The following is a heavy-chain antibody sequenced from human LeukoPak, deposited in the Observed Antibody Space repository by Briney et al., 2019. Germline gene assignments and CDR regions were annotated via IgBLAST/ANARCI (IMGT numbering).Heavy chain of an antibody. CDR2: IFYSGST. J-gene: IGHJ5*02. D-gene: IGHD6-19*01. V-gene: IGHV4-59*02. CDR3: ARDLSYSSGFPSEGNWFDP. Sequence: SEALSLTCIKPVGSVTVSLWSWIPHPPRKGLEWSGYIFYSGSTNYNPSLKSRVTIPVDTSKNQFSLKLSSVTAADTAVYYCARDLSYSSGFPSEGNWFDPWGQGTLVTVSS. CDR1: VGSVTVSL.